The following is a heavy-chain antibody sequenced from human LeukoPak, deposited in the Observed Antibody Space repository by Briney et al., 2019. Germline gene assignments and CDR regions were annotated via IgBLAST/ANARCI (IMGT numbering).Heavy chain of an antibody. V-gene: IGHV3-48*01. D-gene: IGHD3-16*01. CDR3: ARDYGWYFDL. CDR2: IRDSGIT. CDR1: GFTFYTYP. J-gene: IGHJ2*01. Sequence: QAGGSLRLSCAASGFTFYTYPLNWVRQAPGKGLEWISHIRDSGITDYADSVKGRFTISRDNARNSLYLQLSSLRAEDTAVYYCARDYGWYFDLWGRGTLVTVSS.